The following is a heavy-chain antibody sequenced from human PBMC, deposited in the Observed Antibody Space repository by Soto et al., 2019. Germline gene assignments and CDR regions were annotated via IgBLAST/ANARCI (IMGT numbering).Heavy chain of an antibody. CDR3: AREMVRGVGSDY. J-gene: IGHJ4*02. Sequence: ASVKVSCKASGYTLNSSGISWVRQAPGQGLEWMGWISAYNGNTKYAQKLQGRVTMTTDTSTSTAYMELRSLRSDDTAVFYCAREMVRGVGSDYWGQGTLVTVSS. D-gene: IGHD3-10*01. V-gene: IGHV1-18*01. CDR1: GYTLNSSG. CDR2: ISAYNGNT.